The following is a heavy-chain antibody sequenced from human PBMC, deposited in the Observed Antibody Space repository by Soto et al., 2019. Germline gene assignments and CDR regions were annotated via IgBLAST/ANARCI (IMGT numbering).Heavy chain of an antibody. V-gene: IGHV1-3*01. CDR2: INAGNGNT. Sequence: QVQLVQSGAEVKKPGASVNVSCKASGFTFIKYAMHWVRQAPGQRPEWMGWINAGNGNTRYSQRWQGRVTITRDTSRSPGYMDLSSLRSEDTAVYYCARDYADIAVAGIPLLAHWGQGTLVTVSS. CDR1: GFTFIKYA. CDR3: ARDYADIAVAGIPLLAH. J-gene: IGHJ4*01. D-gene: IGHD6-19*01.